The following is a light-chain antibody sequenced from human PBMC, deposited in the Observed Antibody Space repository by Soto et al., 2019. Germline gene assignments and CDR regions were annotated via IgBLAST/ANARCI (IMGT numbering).Light chain of an antibody. J-gene: IGKJ1*01. V-gene: IGKV3-15*01. CDR1: QSVSSN. CDR3: QQYNNWPPWT. Sequence: EIVMTQSPATLSVSPGERATLSCRASQSVSSNLAWYQQKPGQAPRLLIYGASTRATGIPARFSGSGSGTECTLTISSLQSEDFAVYYYQQYNNWPPWTFGQGTQVEIK. CDR2: GAS.